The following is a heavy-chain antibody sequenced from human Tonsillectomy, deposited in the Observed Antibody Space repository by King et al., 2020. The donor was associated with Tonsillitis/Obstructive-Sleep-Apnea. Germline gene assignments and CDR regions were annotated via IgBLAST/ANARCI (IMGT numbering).Heavy chain of an antibody. CDR3: GRSGGDFWSGYYSYYYYMDV. V-gene: IGHV7-4-1*02. CDR2: INTNTGNP. Sequence: VQLVESGSELKKPGASVKVSCKTSGYTFTSYAMNWVRQVPGQGLEWMGWINTNTGNPTYAQGFTGRFVFSLDTSVTTTYLQISSLKAEDTAVYYCGRSGGDFWSGYYSYYYYMDVWGKGTTVTVSS. CDR1: GYTFTSYA. D-gene: IGHD3-3*01. J-gene: IGHJ6*03.